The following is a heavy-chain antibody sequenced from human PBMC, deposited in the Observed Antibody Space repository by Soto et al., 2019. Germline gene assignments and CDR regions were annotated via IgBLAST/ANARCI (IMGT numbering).Heavy chain of an antibody. CDR3: ARYSGSYSLCLDY. D-gene: IGHD1-26*01. Sequence: EVQLVESGGGLVKPGGSPRLSCAASGFTFSDHYMDWVRQAPGKGLEWVGRIRNKANSYNTEYAASVKGRFTISRDDSRNSLYLQMNSLKTEDTAVFYCARYSGSYSLCLDYWGQGTPVIVSS. V-gene: IGHV3-72*01. CDR1: GFTFSDHY. CDR2: IRNKANSYNT. J-gene: IGHJ4*02.